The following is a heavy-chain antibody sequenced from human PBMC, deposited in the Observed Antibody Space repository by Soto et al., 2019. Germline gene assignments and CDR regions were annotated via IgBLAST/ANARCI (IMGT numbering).Heavy chain of an antibody. Sequence: QVQLQESGPGLVKPSGTLSLTCAVSGVSISSGNWWSWVRQTPGKGLEWIGEIFHSGSTNYNPSLKSRVTVSVDKSNNQFSLKLSSVTAADTAVYYCARLCGSPPGPWGQGTMVIVSS. J-gene: IGHJ3*01. V-gene: IGHV4-4*02. D-gene: IGHD2-21*01. CDR2: IFHSGST. CDR1: GVSISSGNW. CDR3: ARLCGSPPGP.